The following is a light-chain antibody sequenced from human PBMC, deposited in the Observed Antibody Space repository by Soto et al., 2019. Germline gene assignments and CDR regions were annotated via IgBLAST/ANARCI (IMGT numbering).Light chain of an antibody. J-gene: IGKJ5*01. CDR2: GAS. CDR3: QQFHGCPSN. CDR1: QSVRSN. Sequence: DIVRTQSPATLSVSPGESGTVSCRASQSVRSNLAWYQQKPGQAPRLLIYGASTRATGIPARFSGSGAGTEFTLTISRLQSEDVATYYFQQFHGCPSNLGQGTRLEIK. V-gene: IGKV3-15*01.